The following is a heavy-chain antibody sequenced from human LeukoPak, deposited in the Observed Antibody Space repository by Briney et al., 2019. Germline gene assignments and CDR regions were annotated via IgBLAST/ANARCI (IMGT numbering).Heavy chain of an antibody. CDR1: GGSFSGYS. Sequence: PSETLSLTCSVYGGSFSGYSWNWIRLAPGKGLEWIGGINRSGSTNYNPSLKRRVTMAIDTSTKQFSLRLSSLTAADTAVYYCARDGFRNDCTGDTCYLRGRATYYFDYWGQGTQVTVSS. V-gene: IGHV4-34*01. CDR2: INRSGST. CDR3: ARDGFRNDCTGDTCYLRGRATYYFDY. D-gene: IGHD2-15*01. J-gene: IGHJ4*02.